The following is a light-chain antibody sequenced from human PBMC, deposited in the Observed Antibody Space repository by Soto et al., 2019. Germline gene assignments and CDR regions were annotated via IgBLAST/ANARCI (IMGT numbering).Light chain of an antibody. CDR3: QSYNDWPFA. Sequence: DIVLTQSPATLSVSPGDTVTLSCRASESLFGFLAWYQQKPGQAPRLLMYGVSTRATGIPARFSGGGSATDFTLTISSLQSEDSAFYFCQSYNDWPFASGLGTRLVI. J-gene: IGKJ2*01. CDR1: ESLFGF. V-gene: IGKV3-15*01. CDR2: GVS.